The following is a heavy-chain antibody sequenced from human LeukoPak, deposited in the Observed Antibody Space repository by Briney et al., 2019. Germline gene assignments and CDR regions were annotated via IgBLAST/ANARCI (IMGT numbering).Heavy chain of an antibody. CDR2: ISYDGSNK. D-gene: IGHD1-26*01. CDR3: ERGRGPATENWFDP. CDR1: GFTFSSYA. J-gene: IGHJ5*02. V-gene: IGHV3-30*01. Sequence: GRSLRLSCAASGFTFSSYAMHWVRQAPGKGLEWVAVISYDGSNKYYADSVKGRFTISRDNSKNTLYLQMNSLRAEDTAVYYCERGRGPATENWFDPWGQGTLVTVSS.